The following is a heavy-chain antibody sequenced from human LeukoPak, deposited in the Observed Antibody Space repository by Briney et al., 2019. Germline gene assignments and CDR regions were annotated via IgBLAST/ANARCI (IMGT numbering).Heavy chain of an antibody. J-gene: IGHJ5*02. CDR3: ARTRLLWFGDRRQRGKNWFDP. Sequence: GGSLRLSCAASGFTFSSYSMNWVRQAPGKGLEWVSSISSSSSYIYYADSVKGRFTISRDNAKNSLYLQMNSLRAEDTAVYYCARTRLLWFGDRRQRGKNWFDPWGQGTLVTVSS. CDR1: GFTFSSYS. V-gene: IGHV3-21*01. D-gene: IGHD3-10*01. CDR2: ISSSSSYI.